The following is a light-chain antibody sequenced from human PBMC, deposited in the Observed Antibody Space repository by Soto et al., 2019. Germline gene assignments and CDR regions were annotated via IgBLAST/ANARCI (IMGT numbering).Light chain of an antibody. CDR1: SSHIATNS. V-gene: IGLV1-44*01. J-gene: IGLJ1*01. CDR3: CSFTSSNTHV. Sequence: QSALTQPPSVSGTPGQRVTISCSGSSSHIATNSVNWYQQLPATAPRLLIYTNNRRPSEVPDRFSGSKSGTSASLAISGLQSEDEADYYCCSFTSSNTHVFGTGTKATV. CDR2: TNN.